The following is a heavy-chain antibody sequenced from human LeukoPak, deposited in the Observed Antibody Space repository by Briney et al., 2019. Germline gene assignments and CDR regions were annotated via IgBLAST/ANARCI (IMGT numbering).Heavy chain of an antibody. CDR2: IKSDGSGT. CDR3: VREMATGVDAFDI. Sequence: GGSLTLSCAASGFTLMGYWMHWVRQVPGKGLVWVSRIKSDGSGTSYVDSVKGRFTISRDNAKNAVYLQMNSLRGEDTAVYYCVREMATGVDAFDIWGQGTIVTVFS. D-gene: IGHD5-24*01. J-gene: IGHJ3*02. V-gene: IGHV3-74*01. CDR1: GFTLMGYW.